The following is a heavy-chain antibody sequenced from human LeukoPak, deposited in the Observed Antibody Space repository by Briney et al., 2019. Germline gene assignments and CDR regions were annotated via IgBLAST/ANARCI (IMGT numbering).Heavy chain of an antibody. CDR3: ARSLSSSWSDWSYYMDV. CDR1: GYTFTGYY. Sequence: GASVKVSCKASGYTFTGYYMHWVRQAPGQGLEWMGRINPNSGGTNYAQKFQGRVTMTRDTSISTAYMELSRLRSDDTAVYYCARSLSSSWSDWSYYMDVCGKGTPVTVSS. J-gene: IGHJ6*03. V-gene: IGHV1-2*06. CDR2: INPNSGGT. D-gene: IGHD6-13*01.